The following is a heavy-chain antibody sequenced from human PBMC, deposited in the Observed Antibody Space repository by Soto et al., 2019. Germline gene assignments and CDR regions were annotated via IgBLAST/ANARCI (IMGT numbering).Heavy chain of an antibody. CDR1: GYTFTSYG. Sequence: QVQLVQSGAEVKKPGASVKVSCKASGYTFTSYGISWVRQAPGQGLEWMGWISAYNGNTNYAQKLQGRVTMTTDTSTSTAYMKLRSLRSDDTAVYYCAREVVVVAATFLFVGGAIDYWGQGTLVTVSS. D-gene: IGHD2-15*01. V-gene: IGHV1-18*01. J-gene: IGHJ4*02. CDR3: AREVVVVAATFLFVGGAIDY. CDR2: ISAYNGNT.